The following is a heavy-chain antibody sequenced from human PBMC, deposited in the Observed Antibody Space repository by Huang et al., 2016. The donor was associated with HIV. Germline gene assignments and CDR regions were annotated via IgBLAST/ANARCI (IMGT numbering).Heavy chain of an antibody. Sequence: EVQLVESGGGLVQPGGSLRLSCAASGFTFSSYSMNWVRQAPGKGLELVSYISSSSSTIYYADSVKGRFTISRDNAKNSLYLQMNSLRAEDTAVYYCASSGYNVLDYWGQGTLVTVSS. J-gene: IGHJ4*02. CDR3: ASSGYNVLDY. CDR2: ISSSSSTI. D-gene: IGHD5-12*01. CDR1: GFTFSSYS. V-gene: IGHV3-48*01.